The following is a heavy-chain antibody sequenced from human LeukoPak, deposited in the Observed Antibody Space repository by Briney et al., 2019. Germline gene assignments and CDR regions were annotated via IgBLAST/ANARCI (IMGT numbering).Heavy chain of an antibody. CDR2: ICGSGGST. Sequence: GGSLRLSCAASGFTFSSYAMSWVRQAPGKGLEWVLAICGSGGSTYYADSVKGRFTISRDNSKNTLHLQMNSLRAEDTAVYYCAKDREMATIKWDFDYWGQGTLVTVSS. J-gene: IGHJ4*02. V-gene: IGHV3-23*01. CDR3: AKDREMATIKWDFDY. CDR1: GFTFSSYA. D-gene: IGHD5-24*01.